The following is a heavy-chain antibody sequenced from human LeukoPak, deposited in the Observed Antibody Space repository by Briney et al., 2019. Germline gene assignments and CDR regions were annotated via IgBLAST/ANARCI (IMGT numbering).Heavy chain of an antibody. D-gene: IGHD3-10*01. V-gene: IGHV3-20*04. CDR3: ARDKIGYYGSGRNWFDP. CDR1: GFTFDDYG. Sequence: GGSLRLSCAASGFTFDDYGMSWVRQAPGKGLEWVSGVNWNGGSTGYADSVKGRFTISRDNAKNSLYLQMNSLRAEDTALYYCARDKIGYYGSGRNWFDPWGQGTLVTVSS. J-gene: IGHJ5*02. CDR2: VNWNGGST.